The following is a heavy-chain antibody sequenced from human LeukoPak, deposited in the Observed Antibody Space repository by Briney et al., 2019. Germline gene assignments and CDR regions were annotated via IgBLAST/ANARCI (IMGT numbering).Heavy chain of an antibody. V-gene: IGHV3-7*01. J-gene: IGHJ6*02. D-gene: IGHD1-7*01. CDR2: INQDGSEK. Sequence: PGGSLRLSCAASGFTFSNHWMSWVRQAPGKGLEWVANINQDGSEKYYVDSVKGRFTVSRDNAKNSLDLQMNTLRAEDTVVYYCARRKLTYYYGMDVWGQGTTVTVSS. CDR3: ARRKLTYYYGMDV. CDR1: GFTFSNHW.